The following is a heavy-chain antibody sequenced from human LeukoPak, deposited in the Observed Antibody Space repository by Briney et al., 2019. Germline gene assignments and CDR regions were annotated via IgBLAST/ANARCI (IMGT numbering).Heavy chain of an antibody. J-gene: IGHJ4*02. CDR3: AKGDSVAATPYYFDY. D-gene: IGHD2-15*01. Sequence: GGSLRLSCAASGFTFSSYGMSWVRQAPGKGLEWVSAISGSGGSTYYADSVKGRFTISRDNSKNTLYLQMNSLRAEDTAVYYCAKGDSVAATPYYFDYWGQGTLVTVSS. V-gene: IGHV3-23*01. CDR2: ISGSGGST. CDR1: GFTFSSYG.